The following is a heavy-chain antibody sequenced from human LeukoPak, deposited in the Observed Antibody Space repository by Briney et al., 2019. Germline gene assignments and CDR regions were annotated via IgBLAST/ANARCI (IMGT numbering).Heavy chain of an antibody. CDR3: ARDVGSGYYTTPVDV. CDR1: GGSISNFY. J-gene: IGHJ6*04. Sequence: ESSETLSLTCTVSGGSISNFYWSWLRRPAGKGLEWIGRVYTSGSTNYNPSLKSRVTMSVDTSKNQFSLKLSSVTAADTAVYYCARDVGSGYYTTPVDVWGKGTTVTVSS. D-gene: IGHD3-3*01. CDR2: VYTSGST. V-gene: IGHV4-4*07.